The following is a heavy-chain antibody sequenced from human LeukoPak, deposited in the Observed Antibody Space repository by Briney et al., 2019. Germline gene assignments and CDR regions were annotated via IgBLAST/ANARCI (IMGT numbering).Heavy chain of an antibody. Sequence: GASVKVSCKVSGNTLTELSMHWVRQAPGKGLEWMGGFDPEDGETIYAQKFQGRVTITADESTSTAYMELSSLRSEDTAVYYCARDAPVRGVITARYNWFDPWGQGTLVTVSS. D-gene: IGHD3-10*01. CDR3: ARDAPVRGVITARYNWFDP. CDR1: GNTLTELS. J-gene: IGHJ5*02. CDR2: FDPEDGET. V-gene: IGHV1-24*01.